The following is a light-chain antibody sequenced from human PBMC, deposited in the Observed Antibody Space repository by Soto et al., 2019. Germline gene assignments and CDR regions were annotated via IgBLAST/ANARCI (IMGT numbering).Light chain of an antibody. CDR2: DNN. CDR1: SSNIGSNT. Sequence: QSVLTQPPSASGTPGQRVTISCSGSSSNIGSNTVNWYQQLPGTAPKLLIYDNNHRPSGVPDRFSGSKSGTSASLAIRGLQSEDEADYYCAVWDDSLTGWVFGGGTKVTVL. CDR3: AVWDDSLTGWV. V-gene: IGLV1-44*01. J-gene: IGLJ3*02.